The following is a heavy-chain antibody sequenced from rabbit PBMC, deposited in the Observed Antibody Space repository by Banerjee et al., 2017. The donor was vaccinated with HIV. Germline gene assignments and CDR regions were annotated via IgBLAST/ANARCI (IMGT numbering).Heavy chain of an antibody. D-gene: IGHD7-1*01. CDR3: ASDHTGRTIFYLDL. J-gene: IGHJ3*01. CDR2: IWTSLIGNT. CDR1: GFSFISSHH. Sequence: QSLEESGGDLVKPGASLTLTCTTSGFSFISSHHICWVRQAPGKGLEWIACIWTSLIGNTYYASWAKGRFTISKTSSTTVTLQLNSLTAADTATYFCASDHTGRTIFYLDLWGQGTLVTVS. V-gene: IGHV1S40*01.